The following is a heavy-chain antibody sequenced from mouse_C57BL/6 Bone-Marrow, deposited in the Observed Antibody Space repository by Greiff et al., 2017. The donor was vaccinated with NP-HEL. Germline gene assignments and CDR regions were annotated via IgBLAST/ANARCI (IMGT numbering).Heavy chain of an antibody. Sequence: EVKLVESGGGLVQPGESLTLSCESNEYEFPSHDMSWVRKTPEKRLELVAAINSDGGSTYYPDTMERRFIISRDNTKKTLYLQMSSLRSEDTALYYCARHRGNYEGWYFDVWGTGTTVTVSS. CDR1: EYEFPSHD. CDR2: INSDGGST. D-gene: IGHD2-1*01. CDR3: ARHRGNYEGWYFDV. V-gene: IGHV5-2*01. J-gene: IGHJ1*03.